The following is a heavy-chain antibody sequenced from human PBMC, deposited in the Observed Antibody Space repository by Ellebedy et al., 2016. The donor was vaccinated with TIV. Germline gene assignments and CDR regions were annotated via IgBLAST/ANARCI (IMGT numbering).Heavy chain of an antibody. J-gene: IGHJ4*02. CDR1: GFTFSTYS. CDR3: ARRVAAAGSW. V-gene: IGHV3-48*04. CDR2: ISSSSSTI. Sequence: GGSLRLSXAASGFTFSTYSMNWARLAPGKGLEWVSYISSSSSTIYYADSVKGRFTISRDNAKNSLYLQMNSLRAEDTAVYYCARRVAAAGSWWGQGTLVTVSS. D-gene: IGHD6-13*01.